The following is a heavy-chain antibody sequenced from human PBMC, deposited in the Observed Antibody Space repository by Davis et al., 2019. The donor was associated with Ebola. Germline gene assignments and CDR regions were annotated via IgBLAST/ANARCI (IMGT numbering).Heavy chain of an antibody. D-gene: IGHD1-26*01. CDR1: GGSISSSGYY. V-gene: IGHV4-39*07. CDR3: ARGVGATTSWFDP. Sequence: SETLSLTCTVSGGSISSSGYYWGWIRQPPGKGLEWIASVNYVGNTFYNPSLKSRVTISVDTSKNQFSLKLSSVTAADTAVYYCARGVGATTSWFDPWGQGTLVTVSS. CDR2: VNYVGNT. J-gene: IGHJ5*02.